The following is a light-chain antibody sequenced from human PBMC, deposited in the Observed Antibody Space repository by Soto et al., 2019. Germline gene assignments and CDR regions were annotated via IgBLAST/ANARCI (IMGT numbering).Light chain of an antibody. CDR1: QSVSSN. CDR2: GAS. J-gene: IGKJ2*01. V-gene: IGKV3-15*01. Sequence: EIVMTQSPATLPVSPGERATLSCRASQSVSSNLAWYQQIPGQAPRLLIYGASTRATGIPARFSGSGSGTDFTLTISSLQSEDFAVYYCQQYNNWPPYTFGQGTKLEIK. CDR3: QQYNNWPPYT.